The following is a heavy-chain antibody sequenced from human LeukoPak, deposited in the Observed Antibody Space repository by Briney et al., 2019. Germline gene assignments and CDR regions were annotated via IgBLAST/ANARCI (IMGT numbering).Heavy chain of an antibody. CDR1: GFTFTNYA. J-gene: IGHJ4*02. CDR3: AKDRAIGTYYTFDH. CDR2: ISASGLMT. D-gene: IGHD1-26*01. V-gene: IGHV3-23*01. Sequence: PGGSLRLSCAASGFTFTNYAMTWVRKAPGKGLEWVSSISASGLMTYYADSVKGRFTVSRDNSKNSLYLQMSSLTAADTAVYYCAKDRAIGTYYTFDHWGQGTLVTVSS.